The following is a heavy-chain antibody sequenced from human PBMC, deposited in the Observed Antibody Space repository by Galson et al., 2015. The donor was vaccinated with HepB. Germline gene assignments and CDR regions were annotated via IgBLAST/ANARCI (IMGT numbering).Heavy chain of an antibody. CDR1: GFPFNNAW. V-gene: IGHV3-15*01. D-gene: IGHD2-8*02. J-gene: IGHJ5*02. CDR2: IKSKTDGETT. CDR3: TTDVYYSTYWSWLDP. Sequence: SLRLSCAASGFPFNNAWMTWVRQAPGMGLEWVGRIKSKTDGETTDYAAPVKGRFTISRDDSKNRLYLQMNSLKPEDTAVHYCTTDVYYSTYWSWLDPWGQGTLVTVSS.